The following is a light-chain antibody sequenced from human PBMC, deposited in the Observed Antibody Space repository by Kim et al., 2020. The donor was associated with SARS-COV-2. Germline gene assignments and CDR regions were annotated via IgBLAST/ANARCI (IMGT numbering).Light chain of an antibody. J-gene: IGLJ3*02. V-gene: IGLV2-14*01. Sequence: QSVLTQPASVSGSPGQSITISCIGTSSDVGDYNYVSWYQQHPGKAPKLMIYDVSDRPSGVSNRFSGSKSGNTASLTISGLQAEDEADYYCSSYTGAGTWVFGGGTKLTVL. CDR2: DVS. CDR3: SSYTGAGTWV. CDR1: SSDVGDYNY.